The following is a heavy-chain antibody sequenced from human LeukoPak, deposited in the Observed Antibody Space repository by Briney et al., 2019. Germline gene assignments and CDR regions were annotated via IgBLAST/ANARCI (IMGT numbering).Heavy chain of an antibody. J-gene: IGHJ4*02. CDR3: ARANWYSSGWYY. CDR1: GYTFTGYY. Sequence: ASVKVSCKASGYTFTGYYMHWVRQAPGQGLEWMGWINPNSGGTNYAQKFQGRVTMTRDTSIGTAYMELSRLRSDDTAVYYCARANWYSSGWYYWGQGTLVTVSS. V-gene: IGHV1-2*02. D-gene: IGHD6-19*01. CDR2: INPNSGGT.